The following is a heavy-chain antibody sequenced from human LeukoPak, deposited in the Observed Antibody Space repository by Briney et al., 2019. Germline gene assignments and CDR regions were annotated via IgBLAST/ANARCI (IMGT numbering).Heavy chain of an antibody. CDR1: GFTFSSSG. CDR3: AKSGSSYGYYDY. CDR2: INSDGSST. J-gene: IGHJ4*02. V-gene: IGHV3-74*01. Sequence: GRSLRLSCAASGFTFSSSGMHWVRQVPGKGLVWVSRINSDGSSTSYADSVKGRFTISRDNAKNTLYLQMNSLRAEDTAVYYCAKSGSSYGYYDYWGQGTLDTVSS. D-gene: IGHD5-18*01.